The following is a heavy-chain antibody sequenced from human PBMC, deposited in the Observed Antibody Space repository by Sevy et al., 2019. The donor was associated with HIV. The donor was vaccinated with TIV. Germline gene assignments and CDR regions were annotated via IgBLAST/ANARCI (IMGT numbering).Heavy chain of an antibody. CDR3: ARAPSREWYSGTNRKYYFDY. CDR1: GYTFTRYD. J-gene: IGHJ4*02. Sequence: ASVKVSCKASGYTFTRYDINWVRQATGQGLEGMGWRNPNSGNTGYAQKFQGRVTMTRNTSISTAYMELSSLRSEETAGYYCARAPSREWYSGTNRKYYFDYWGQGTLVTVSS. D-gene: IGHD1-26*01. V-gene: IGHV1-8*01. CDR2: RNPNSGNT.